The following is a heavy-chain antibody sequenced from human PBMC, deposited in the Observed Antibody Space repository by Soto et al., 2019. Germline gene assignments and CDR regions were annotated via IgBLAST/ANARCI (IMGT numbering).Heavy chain of an antibody. CDR3: ARDPGYSYGYN. D-gene: IGHD5-18*01. J-gene: IGHJ4*02. CDR2: INAGNGNT. Sequence: EASVKVSCKASGYTFTSYAMHWVRQAPGQRLEWMGWINAGNGNTKYSQKFQGRVTITRDTSASTAYMELSSLIFEDTAVYYCARDPGYSYGYNWGKGTLVTSPQ. V-gene: IGHV1-3*01. CDR1: GYTFTSYA.